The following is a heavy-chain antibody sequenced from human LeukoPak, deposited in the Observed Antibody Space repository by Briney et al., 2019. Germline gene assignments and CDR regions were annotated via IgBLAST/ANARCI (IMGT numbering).Heavy chain of an antibody. D-gene: IGHD3/OR15-3a*01. J-gene: IGHJ4*02. CDR1: GFTFSASA. Sequence: GGSLRLSCAASGFTFSASAMHWVRQAPGKGLEWVGRIRSKANSYSTAYSASVKGRLTISRDDSKNTAYLQMNSLKTEDKAVYYCTRMALFGTGSFDYWGQGTLVTVSS. CDR3: TRMALFGTGSFDY. CDR2: IRSKANSYST. V-gene: IGHV3-73*01.